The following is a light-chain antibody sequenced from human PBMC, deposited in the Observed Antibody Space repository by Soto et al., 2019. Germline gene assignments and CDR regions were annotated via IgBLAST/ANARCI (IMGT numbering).Light chain of an antibody. J-gene: IGLJ1*01. CDR1: SSDVGSFDS. CDR3: SSFTTSSTLV. Sequence: QSVLTQPASVSGSPGQRITISCTGTSSDVGSFDSVAWYQHNPGKAPELMIYDVSNRPSGVSSRFSGSKSGNTASLSISGLQTEDEANYYCSSFTTSSTLVFGTGTKVTVL. CDR2: DVS. V-gene: IGLV2-14*01.